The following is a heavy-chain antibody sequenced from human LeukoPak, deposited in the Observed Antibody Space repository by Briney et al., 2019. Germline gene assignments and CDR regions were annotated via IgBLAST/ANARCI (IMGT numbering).Heavy chain of an antibody. J-gene: IGHJ4*02. CDR2: IYYSGST. V-gene: IGHV4-59*08. CDR3: ARRDSSGWWAFDY. Sequence: SETLSLTCTVSGGSISSYYWSWIRQPPGKGLEWIGYIYYSGSTNYNPSLKSRVTISVDTSKNQFSLKPSSVTAADTAVYYCARRDSSGWWAFDYWGQGALVTVSS. D-gene: IGHD6-19*01. CDR1: GGSISSYY.